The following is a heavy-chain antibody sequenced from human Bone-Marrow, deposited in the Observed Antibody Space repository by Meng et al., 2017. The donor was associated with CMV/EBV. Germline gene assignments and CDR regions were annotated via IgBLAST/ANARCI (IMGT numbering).Heavy chain of an antibody. CDR2: ISSSSSYI. Sequence: GESLKISCAASGFTFSSYSMNWVRQAPGKGLEWVSSISSSSSYIYYADSVKGRFTISRDNAKNSLYLQMNSLRAEDTAVYCCARGSYYYDSSGYWPGDYCGQGTLVTVSS. CDR1: GFTFSSYS. CDR3: ARGSYYYDSSGYWPGDY. D-gene: IGHD3-22*01. V-gene: IGHV3-21*01. J-gene: IGHJ4*02.